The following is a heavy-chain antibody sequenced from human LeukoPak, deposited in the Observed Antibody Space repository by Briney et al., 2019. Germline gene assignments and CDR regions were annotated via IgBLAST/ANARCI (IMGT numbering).Heavy chain of an antibody. CDR1: GFTFSDHC. CDR2: TRNKANSYTT. V-gene: IGHV3-72*01. Sequence: GGSLRLSCAASGFTFSDHCMDWVRQAPGKGLEWVGRTRNKANSYTTEYAASVKGRFTISRDDSKNSLYLQMNSLKTEDAAVYYCARGRVTTLYYFDYWGQGTLVTVSS. CDR3: ARGRVTTLYYFDY. D-gene: IGHD4-17*01. J-gene: IGHJ4*02.